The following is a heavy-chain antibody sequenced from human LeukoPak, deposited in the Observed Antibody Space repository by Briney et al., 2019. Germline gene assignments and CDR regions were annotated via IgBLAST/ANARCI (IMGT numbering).Heavy chain of an antibody. Sequence: PGGSLRLSCAASGFTFRSYAMSWVRLPPGKGLQWVSTLSTSGGNTYYADSVRGRFTISRDNSQNTLYLQMDSLRAEDTAVYYCAKRSGASTYYFDYWGQGALLTVSS. CDR3: AKRSGASTYYFDY. V-gene: IGHV3-23*01. D-gene: IGHD6-19*01. CDR1: GFTFRSYA. J-gene: IGHJ4*02. CDR2: LSTSGGNT.